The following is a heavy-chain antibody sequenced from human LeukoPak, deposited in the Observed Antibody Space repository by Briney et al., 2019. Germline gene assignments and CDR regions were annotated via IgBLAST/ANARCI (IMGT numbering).Heavy chain of an antibody. CDR2: INHSGST. D-gene: IGHD6-13*01. CDR1: GGSFSGYY. V-gene: IGHV4-34*01. J-gene: IGHJ4*02. CDR3: ARGSTLAAAGTMDY. Sequence: SETLSLTCAVYGGSFSGYYWSWIRQPPGKGLEGIGEINHSGSTNYNPSLKSRVTISVDTSKNQFSLKLSSVTAADTAVYYCARGSTLAAAGTMDYWGQGTLVTVSS.